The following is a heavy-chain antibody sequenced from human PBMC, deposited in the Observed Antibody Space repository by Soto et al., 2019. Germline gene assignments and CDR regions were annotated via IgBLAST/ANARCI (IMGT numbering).Heavy chain of an antibody. CDR2: IYYSGST. Sequence: SETLSLTCTVSGGSISSYYWSWIRQPPGKGLEWIGYIYYSGSTNYNPSLKSRVTISEDTSKNQFSLKLSSVTAADTAVYYCARGVISLWFGAPYYYYGMDVWGQGTTVTVSS. J-gene: IGHJ6*02. CDR1: GGSISSYY. D-gene: IGHD3-10*01. CDR3: ARGVISLWFGAPYYYYGMDV. V-gene: IGHV4-59*01.